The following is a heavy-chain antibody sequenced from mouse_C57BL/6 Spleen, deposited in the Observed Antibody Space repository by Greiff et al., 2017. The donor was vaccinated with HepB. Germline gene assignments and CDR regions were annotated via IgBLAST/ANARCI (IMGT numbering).Heavy chain of an antibody. V-gene: IGHV1-59*01. Sequence: QVQLQQPGAELVRPGTSVKLSCKASGYTFTSYWMHWVKQRPGQGLEWIGVIDPSDSYTNYNQKFKGKATLTVDTSSSTAYMQLSSLTSEDSAVSYGARKDGSSYYSYYRGESTTLTVSS. CDR3: ARKDGSSYYSYY. J-gene: IGHJ2*01. CDR2: IDPSDSYT. CDR1: GYTFTSYW. D-gene: IGHD1-1*01.